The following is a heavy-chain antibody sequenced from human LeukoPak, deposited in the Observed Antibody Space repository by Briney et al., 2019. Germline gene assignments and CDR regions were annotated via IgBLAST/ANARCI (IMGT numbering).Heavy chain of an antibody. CDR1: GFTFNTYA. V-gene: IGHV3-74*01. D-gene: IGHD3-10*01. CDR3: ARALGSGWVYFL. CDR2: INSDGSST. Sequence: GGSLRLSCAASGFTFNTYAMSWVRQAPGKGLVWVSCINSDGSSTSYADSVKGRFTISRDNAKNTLYLQMNSLRVEDTAVYYCARALGSGWVYFLGGQGTLVTVSS. J-gene: IGHJ4*02.